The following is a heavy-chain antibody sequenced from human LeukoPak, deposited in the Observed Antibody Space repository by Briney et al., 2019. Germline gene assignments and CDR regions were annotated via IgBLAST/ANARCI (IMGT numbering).Heavy chain of an antibody. Sequence: GGSLRLSCAASGFTFSSYAMSWVRQAPGKGLEWVSAISGSGGSTYYADSVKGRFTISRDNSKNTLYLQINSLRAEDTAVYYCAKSSSGWYRECDYWGQGTLVTVSS. CDR3: AKSSSGWYRECDY. CDR2: ISGSGGST. CDR1: GFTFSSYA. D-gene: IGHD6-19*01. V-gene: IGHV3-23*01. J-gene: IGHJ4*02.